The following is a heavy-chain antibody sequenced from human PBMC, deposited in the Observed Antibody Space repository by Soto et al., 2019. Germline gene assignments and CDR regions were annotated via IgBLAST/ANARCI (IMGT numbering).Heavy chain of an antibody. J-gene: IGHJ4*02. CDR2: ISGSGGSA. Sequence: GGSLRLSCAASGFTFSSYAMSWVRQAPGKGLEWVSGISGSGGSAYYGDSVKGRFTVSRDNSKNTLYLQMNSLRAEDTAVFYCAKERSSGWSFDYWGQGTLVTVSS. CDR3: AKERSSGWSFDY. V-gene: IGHV3-23*01. CDR1: GFTFSSYA. D-gene: IGHD6-19*01.